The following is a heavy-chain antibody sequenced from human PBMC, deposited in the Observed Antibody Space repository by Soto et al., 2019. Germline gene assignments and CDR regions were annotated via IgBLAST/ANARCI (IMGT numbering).Heavy chain of an antibody. J-gene: IGHJ4*02. V-gene: IGHV4-59*01. CDR3: ARDHPHSYGVYYFDY. CDR1: GGSISNYY. Sequence: SETLSLTCTVSGGSISNYYWNWIRQSPGNGLEWIGYIYSSGSTHYNPSLQNRVTISIDTSKNQVSLKVNSVTAADTAVYYCARDHPHSYGVYYFDYWGQGTPVTVS. D-gene: IGHD5-18*01. CDR2: IYSSGST.